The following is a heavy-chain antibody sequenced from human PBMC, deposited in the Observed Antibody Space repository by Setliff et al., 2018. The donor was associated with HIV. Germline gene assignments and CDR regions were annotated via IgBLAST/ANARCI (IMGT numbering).Heavy chain of an antibody. J-gene: IGHJ4*02. D-gene: IGHD3-22*01. CDR1: GFTFSGAE. CDR2: IRSKADNYAT. CDR3: AKEVPYSNGFMYFDY. V-gene: IGHV3-73*01. Sequence: PGGSLRLSCAASGFTFSGAEIHWVRQASGKGLEWVGHIRSKADNYATVYAASVKGRFTISRDDAKNTAYLQMSSLKTEDTAIYYCAKEVPYSNGFMYFDYWGQGTLVTVSS.